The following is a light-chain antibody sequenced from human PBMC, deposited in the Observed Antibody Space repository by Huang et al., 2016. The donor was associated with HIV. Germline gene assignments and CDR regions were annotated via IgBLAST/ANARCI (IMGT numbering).Light chain of an antibody. CDR2: GSS. CDR1: TSVNSN. J-gene: IGKJ4*01. CDR3: QQYNNWHLS. Sequence: DIVMTQSPATLSVSPGQRATLSCRTNTSVNSNVAWYQQSPGQAHRLLIYGSSTRAPGIPARFSGSVSGTEFILTINSLQSEDFALYFCQQYNNWHLSFGGGTRVDI. V-gene: IGKV3-15*01.